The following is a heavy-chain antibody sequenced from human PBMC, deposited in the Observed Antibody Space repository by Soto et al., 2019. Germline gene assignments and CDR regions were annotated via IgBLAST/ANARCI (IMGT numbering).Heavy chain of an antibody. CDR3: AQAFNMQVRGVPPPDY. V-gene: IGHV3-30*18. D-gene: IGHD3-10*01. CDR1: GFIFMNYG. CDR2: ISYDGRNE. Sequence: GGSLRLSCAASGFIFMNYGMHWVRQAPGKGLEWVAVISYDGRNEYYADSVKGRFTISRDNSKNTLFLQMNSLRAEDTAVYHCAQAFNMQVRGVPPPDYWGQGT. J-gene: IGHJ4*02.